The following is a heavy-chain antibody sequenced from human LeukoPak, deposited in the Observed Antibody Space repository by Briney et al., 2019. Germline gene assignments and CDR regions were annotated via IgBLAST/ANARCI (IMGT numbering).Heavy chain of an antibody. D-gene: IGHD3-9*01. CDR3: ARRFRGHDILTGYYYYYYMDV. CDR1: GGSFSGYY. J-gene: IGHJ6*03. Sequence: SSETLSLTCAVYGGSFSGYYWSWIRLPPGKGLEWIGEINHSGSTNYNPSLKSRVTISVDTSKNQFSLKLSSVTAADTAVYYCARRFRGHDILTGYYYYYYMDVWGKGTTVTISS. CDR2: INHSGST. V-gene: IGHV4-34*01.